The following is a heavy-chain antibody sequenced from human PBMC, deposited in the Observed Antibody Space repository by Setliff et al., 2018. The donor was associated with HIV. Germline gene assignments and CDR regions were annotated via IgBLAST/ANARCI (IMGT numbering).Heavy chain of an antibody. V-gene: IGHV4-4*07. CDR3: ARGVYYGSGSYYTHGNSYYYMDV. CDR1: GGSISNYY. D-gene: IGHD3-10*01. J-gene: IGHJ6*03. Sequence: TLSLTCTVSGGSISNYYWSWIRQPAEKGLEWIGRIYSSGRTNYNPSLKSRVTMSLDTSKNQLSLKLSSVTAADTAVYYCARGVYYGSGSYYTHGNSYYYMDVWGKGTTVTVSS. CDR2: IYSSGRT.